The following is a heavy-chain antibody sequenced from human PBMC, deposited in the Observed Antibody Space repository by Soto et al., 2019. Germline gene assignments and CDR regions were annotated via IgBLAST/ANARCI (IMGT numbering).Heavy chain of an antibody. CDR1: GFSLSSTRVA. CDR3: AHSVVAGLGYYFDY. J-gene: IGHJ4*02. CDR2: IYWDDDK. Sequence: QITLKESGPTLVKPTQTLTLTCTFSGFSLSSTRVAVGWIRQPPGKALEWLALIYWDDDKRYSPFLKSRRTIXAXTTXNQVVLTMTNMDPVDTATYYCAHSVVAGLGYYFDYWGQGTLVTVSS. V-gene: IGHV2-5*02. D-gene: IGHD6-19*01.